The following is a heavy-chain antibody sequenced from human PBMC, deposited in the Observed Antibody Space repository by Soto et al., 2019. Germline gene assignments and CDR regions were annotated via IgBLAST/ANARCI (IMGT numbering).Heavy chain of an antibody. CDR2: ISYEGSHT. D-gene: IGHD2-15*01. Sequence: QVQLVESGGGVVQPGRSLRLSCAASGFIFSSYGMHWVRQAPGKGLEWVAVISYEGSHTYYADSVKGRFTITRDNSKNTLYLQMNSLRSEETAVYYCEKEVHCGGGSCSWSEGFDYWGQGTLLTVSS. V-gene: IGHV3-30*18. CDR3: EKEVHCGGGSCSWSEGFDY. J-gene: IGHJ4*02. CDR1: GFIFSSYG.